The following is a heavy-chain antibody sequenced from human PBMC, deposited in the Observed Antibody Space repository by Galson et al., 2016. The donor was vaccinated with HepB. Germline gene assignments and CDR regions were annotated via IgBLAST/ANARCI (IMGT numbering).Heavy chain of an antibody. D-gene: IGHD3-10*01. CDR1: GFSLNTKDLG. J-gene: IGHJ4*02. Sequence: PALVKPPQTLTLTCTVSGFSLNTKDLGVAWIRQPPGKALEWLGLVYWDDDKRFRPSLKSRLTITRDPSKNQVVLKMTNVDPADAGTYYCARGRGISVRGITIAAFDFWGQGSLVTVSS. V-gene: IGHV2-5*02. CDR2: VYWDDDK. CDR3: ARGRGISVRGITIAAFDF.